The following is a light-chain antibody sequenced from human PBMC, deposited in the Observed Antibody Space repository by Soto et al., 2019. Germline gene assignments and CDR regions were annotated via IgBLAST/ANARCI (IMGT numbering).Light chain of an antibody. CDR1: QSVSSY. CDR3: QQYGSSPLT. CDR2: GAS. Sequence: IVLTQSAGTLSLSPGERATLSCRASQSVSSYLAWYQQKPGQAPRLLIYGASSRATGIPDRFSGSGSGTDFTLTISRLEPEDFAVYYCQQYGSSPLTFGGGTKVDNK. V-gene: IGKV3-20*01. J-gene: IGKJ4*01.